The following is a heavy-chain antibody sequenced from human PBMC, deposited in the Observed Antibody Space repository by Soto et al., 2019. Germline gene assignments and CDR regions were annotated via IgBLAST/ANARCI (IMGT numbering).Heavy chain of an antibody. CDR2: ISYDGGTK. Sequence: QVQLVESGGGVVQPGRSLRLSCAASAFTFSTAAMHWVRQAPGKGLEWVSVISYDGGTKYFTDSVKGRFSISRDNSKNTVYLQMNSLRVEDTAVYYCAKEGTRASFDHWGQGTLVTVAS. CDR3: AKEGTRASFDH. V-gene: IGHV3-30*04. CDR1: AFTFSTAA. J-gene: IGHJ4*02. D-gene: IGHD3-10*01.